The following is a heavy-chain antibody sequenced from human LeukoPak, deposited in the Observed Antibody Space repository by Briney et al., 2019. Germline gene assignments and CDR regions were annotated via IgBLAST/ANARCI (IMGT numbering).Heavy chain of an antibody. D-gene: IGHD6-19*01. Sequence: SQTLSLTCTVSGGSISSGSYYWSWIRQPAGKGLEWIGRIYTSGSTNYNPSLKSRVTISVDTSKNQFSLKLSSVTAADTAVYYCARVGWVGSPDYWGQGTLVTVSS. CDR1: GGSISSGSYY. CDR2: IYTSGST. J-gene: IGHJ4*02. CDR3: ARVGWVGSPDY. V-gene: IGHV4-61*02.